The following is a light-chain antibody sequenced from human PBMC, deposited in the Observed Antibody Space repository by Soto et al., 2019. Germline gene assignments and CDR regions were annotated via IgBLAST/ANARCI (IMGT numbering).Light chain of an antibody. V-gene: IGKV1-5*01. CDR2: DAS. CDR1: QSVNSW. CDR3: HQYNSYHT. Sequence: DIQMTQSPSTLSAFVGDRVTITCRASQSVNSWLAWYQQRPGKAPKLLIYDASTLEGGVPSRFSGSGSGTEFTLTISSLQPDDFATYYCHQYNSYHTFGGGTKVDI. J-gene: IGKJ4*01.